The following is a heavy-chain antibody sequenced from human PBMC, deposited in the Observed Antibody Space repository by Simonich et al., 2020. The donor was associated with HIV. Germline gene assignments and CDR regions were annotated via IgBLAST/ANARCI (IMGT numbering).Heavy chain of an antibody. CDR2: IRWNSGSI. V-gene: IGHV3-9*03. J-gene: IGHJ3*02. Sequence: EVQLVESGGGLVQPGRSLRLSCAASGLTFEDYAMHWVRQAPGKGLKWVAGIRWNSGSIGYADSVKGRFTISRDNAKNSLYLQMNSLRAEDMALYYCAKGYSYGYGDAFDIWGQGTMVTVSS. CDR1: GLTFEDYA. CDR3: AKGYSYGYGDAFDI. D-gene: IGHD5-18*01.